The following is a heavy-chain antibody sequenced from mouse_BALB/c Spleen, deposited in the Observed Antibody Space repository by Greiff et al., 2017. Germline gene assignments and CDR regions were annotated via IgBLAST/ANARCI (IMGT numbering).Heavy chain of an antibody. CDR2: ISSGGSYT. Sequence: EVKLMESGGGLVKPGGSLKLSCAASGFTFSSYAMSWVRQTPEKRLEWVATISSGGSYTYYPDSVKGRFTISRDNAKNTLYLQMSSLRSEDTAMYYCARHDGNYVDAMDYWGQGTSVTVSS. CDR1: GFTFSSYA. V-gene: IGHV5-9-3*01. J-gene: IGHJ4*01. D-gene: IGHD2-1*01. CDR3: ARHDGNYVDAMDY.